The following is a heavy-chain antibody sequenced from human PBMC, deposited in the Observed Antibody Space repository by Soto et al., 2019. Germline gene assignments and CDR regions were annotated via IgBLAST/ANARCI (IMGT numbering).Heavy chain of an antibody. V-gene: IGHV3-13*01. Sequence: GGSLRLSCAASGFTFSSYDMHWVRQATGKGLEWVSAIGTAGDTYYPGSVKGRFTISRENAKNSLYLQMNSLRAEDTAVYYCARGSSFNSYYYYGMDVWGQGTTVTVSS. CDR3: ARGSSFNSYYYYGMDV. CDR1: GFTFSSYD. CDR2: IGTAGDT. J-gene: IGHJ6*02.